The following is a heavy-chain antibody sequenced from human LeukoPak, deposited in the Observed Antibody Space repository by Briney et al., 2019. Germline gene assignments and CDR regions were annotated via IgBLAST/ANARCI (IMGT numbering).Heavy chain of an antibody. V-gene: IGHV4-59*08. Sequence: SETLSLTCTVSGGSISSYYWNWIRQPPGKGLEWIGYIYYSGSPNYNPSLKNRDTISLDTSKNQFSLKLSSVTAADTAVYYCARRVYCGGDCFNFDYWGQGTLVTVSS. CDR1: GGSISSYY. CDR3: ARRVYCGGDCFNFDY. J-gene: IGHJ4*02. D-gene: IGHD2-21*02. CDR2: IYYSGSP.